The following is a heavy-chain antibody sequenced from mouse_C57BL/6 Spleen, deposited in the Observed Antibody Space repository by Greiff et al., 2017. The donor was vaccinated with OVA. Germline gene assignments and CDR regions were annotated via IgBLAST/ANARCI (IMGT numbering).Heavy chain of an antibody. CDR1: GFTFSSYG. CDR3: ARHDSWFAY. V-gene: IGHV5-6*01. D-gene: IGHD2-13*01. CDR2: ISSGGSYT. Sequence: EVQLVESGGDLVKPGGSLKLSCAASGFTFSSYGMSWVRQTPDKRLEWVATISSGGSYTYYPDSVKGRFTIPRDNAKNTLYLQMSSLKSEDTAMYYCARHDSWFAYWGQGTLVTVSA. J-gene: IGHJ3*01.